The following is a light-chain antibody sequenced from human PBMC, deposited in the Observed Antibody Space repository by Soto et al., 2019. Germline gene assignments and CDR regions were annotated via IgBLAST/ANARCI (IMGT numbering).Light chain of an antibody. CDR3: LQDYNYPRT. CDR2: AAS. J-gene: IGKJ1*01. V-gene: IGKV1-6*01. Sequence: AIQMTQSPSSLYASVGERVTLTCRASQGISNDLGWYQQKPGKAPKLLIYAASNLQSGVPCRFSGCGSGTDFTLTISSLQPEDFSTYYCLQDYNYPRTFGQGTKVEV. CDR1: QGISND.